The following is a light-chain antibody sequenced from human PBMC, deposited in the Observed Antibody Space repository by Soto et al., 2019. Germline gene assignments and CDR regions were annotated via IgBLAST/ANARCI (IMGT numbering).Light chain of an antibody. J-gene: IGLJ3*02. V-gene: IGLV1-36*01. Sequence: QSVLTQPPSVSEAPRQRVTISCSGSSSNIGNNAVNWYQQLPGKAPKLLNYYDDLLPSGVSDRFSGSKSGTSASLAISGLQSDDEADYYCAAWDDSLDGPVFGGGTKVTVL. CDR1: SSNIGNNA. CDR2: YDD. CDR3: AAWDDSLDGPV.